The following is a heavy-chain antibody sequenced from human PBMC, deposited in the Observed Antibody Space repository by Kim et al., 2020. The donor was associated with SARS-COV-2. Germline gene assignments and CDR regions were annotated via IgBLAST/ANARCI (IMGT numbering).Heavy chain of an antibody. V-gene: IGHV3-21*01. CDR1: GFTFSSYS. CDR3: ARDDRGGGYYYYGMDV. D-gene: IGHD3-16*01. CDR2: ISSSSSYI. Sequence: GGSLRLSCAASGFTFSSYSMNWVRQAPGKGLEWVSSISSSSSYIYYADSVKGRYTISRDNAKNSLYLQMNSRRAEDAAVYYCARDDRGGGYYYYGMDVWGQGTTVTVSS. J-gene: IGHJ6*02.